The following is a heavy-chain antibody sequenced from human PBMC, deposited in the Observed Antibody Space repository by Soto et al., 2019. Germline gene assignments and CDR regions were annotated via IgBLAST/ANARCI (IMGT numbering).Heavy chain of an antibody. V-gene: IGHV1-18*04. J-gene: IGHJ3*02. Sequence: GASVKVSCKTSGYTFTNRGINWVRQAPGQGLEWMGWINPYNANTNYAQKLQGRVTMTTDTSTTTAYMDLRSLTSDDTAVYYCARDRVAGIWGDAFDIWGQGTVVTVSS. CDR3: ARDRVAGIWGDAFDI. D-gene: IGHD3-16*01. CDR1: GYTFTNRG. CDR2: INPYNANT.